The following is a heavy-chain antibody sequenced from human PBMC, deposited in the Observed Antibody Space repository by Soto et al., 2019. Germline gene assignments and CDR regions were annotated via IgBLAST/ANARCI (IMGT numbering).Heavy chain of an antibody. V-gene: IGHV3-21*01. CDR3: ASATVVAATFDF. CDR2: ISSGSSNI. J-gene: IGHJ4*02. CDR1: GFAFRSYN. D-gene: IGHD2-15*01. Sequence: EVQLVESGGGLVKPGGSLTLSCAASGFAFRSYNMNWVRQAPGKGLEWVASISSGSSNIYYADSVKGRFTISRDNAKTSLFLQMDSLRAEDSAVYYCASATVVAATFDFWGQGPWSPSPQ.